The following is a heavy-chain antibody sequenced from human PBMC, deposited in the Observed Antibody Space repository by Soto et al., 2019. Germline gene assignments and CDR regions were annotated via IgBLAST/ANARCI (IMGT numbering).Heavy chain of an antibody. D-gene: IGHD2-2*01. Sequence: XGSLRLSCAASGFTFSSYGMHWVRQAPGKGLEWVAVISYDGSNKYYADSVKGRFTISRDNSKNTLYLQMNSLRAEDTAVYYCAKDRGCSSTSCSYGMDVWGQGTTVTVSS. V-gene: IGHV3-30*18. CDR2: ISYDGSNK. CDR1: GFTFSSYG. J-gene: IGHJ6*02. CDR3: AKDRGCSSTSCSYGMDV.